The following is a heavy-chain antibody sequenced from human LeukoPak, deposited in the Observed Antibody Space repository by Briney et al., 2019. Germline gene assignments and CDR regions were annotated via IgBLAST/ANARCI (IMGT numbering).Heavy chain of an antibody. CDR3: ARDMYSYTTYYFDY. CDR2: IWYDGSNK. D-gene: IGHD5-18*01. J-gene: IGHJ4*02. CDR1: GFTFSSYG. V-gene: IGHV3-33*01. Sequence: PGRSLRLSCAASGFTFSSYGMHWVRQAPGKGLEWVAVIWYDGSNKYYADSVKGRFTISRDNSKNTLYLQMNSLRAEDTAVYYCARDMYSYTTYYFDYWGQGTLVTVSS.